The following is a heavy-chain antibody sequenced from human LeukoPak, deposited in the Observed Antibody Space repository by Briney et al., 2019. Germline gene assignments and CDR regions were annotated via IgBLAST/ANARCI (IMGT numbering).Heavy chain of an antibody. CDR3: ARAPYYYDSSGYYPYDY. Sequence: SVKVSCKASGVTFSSYTISWVRQAPGQGLEWMGRIIPILGIANYAQKFQGRVTITADKSTSTAYMELSSLRSEDTAVYYCARAPYYYDSSGYYPYDYWGQGTLVTVSS. V-gene: IGHV1-69*02. CDR1: GVTFSSYT. J-gene: IGHJ4*02. CDR2: IIPILGIA. D-gene: IGHD3-22*01.